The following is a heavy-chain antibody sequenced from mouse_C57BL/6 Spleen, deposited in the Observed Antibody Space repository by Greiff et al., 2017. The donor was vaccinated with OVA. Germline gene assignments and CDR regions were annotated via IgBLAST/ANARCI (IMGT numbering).Heavy chain of an antibody. CDR1: GYTFTSYW. CDR3: ARGAITTVVANFDY. V-gene: IGHV1-50*01. CDR2: IDPSDSYT. D-gene: IGHD1-1*01. J-gene: IGHJ2*01. Sequence: QVQLQQPGAELVKPGASVKLSCKASGYTFTSYWMQWVKQRPAQGLEWIGEIDPSDSYTNYNQKFKGKATLTVDTSSSTAYMQLSSLTSEDSAVYYCARGAITTVVANFDYWGQGTTLTVSS.